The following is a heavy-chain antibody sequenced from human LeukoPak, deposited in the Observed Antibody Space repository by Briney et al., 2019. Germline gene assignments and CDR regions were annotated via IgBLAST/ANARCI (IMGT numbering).Heavy chain of an antibody. Sequence: GVSLRLSCAASGFTFSSYGMHWVRQAPGKGLEWVAVIWYDGSNKYYADSVKGRFTISRDNSKNTLYLQMNSLRAEDTAVYYCAYSGSYFDYWGQGTLVTVSS. CDR1: GFTFSSYG. J-gene: IGHJ4*02. CDR2: IWYDGSNK. V-gene: IGHV3-33*01. CDR3: AYSGSYFDY. D-gene: IGHD1-26*01.